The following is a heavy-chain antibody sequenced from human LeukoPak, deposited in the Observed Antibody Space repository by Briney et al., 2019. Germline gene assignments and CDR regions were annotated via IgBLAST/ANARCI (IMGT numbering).Heavy chain of an antibody. CDR3: ARLDGYNPTDLDY. Sequence: SVKVSCKASGGTFSSYAISWVRQAPGQGLEWMGGIIPIFGTANYAQKFQGRITITADESTSTAYMELSSLRSEDTAVYYCARLDGYNPTDLDYWGQGTLVTVSS. V-gene: IGHV1-69*13. CDR2: IIPIFGTA. J-gene: IGHJ4*02. D-gene: IGHD5-24*01. CDR1: GGTFSSYA.